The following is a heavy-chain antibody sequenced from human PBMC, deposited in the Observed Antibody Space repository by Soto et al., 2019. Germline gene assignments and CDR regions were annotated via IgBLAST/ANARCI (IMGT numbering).Heavy chain of an antibody. CDR1: GYTFTRYN. Sequence: ASVKVSCKASGYTFTRYNVHWVRQAPGQGLEWMAIINPSGGTTYYVQKFEGRVTLTTDTSTSTVYMELSSLRSDDTAVYYCARMSGSLGAFDIWGQGTMVTVS. CDR3: ARMSGSLGAFDI. J-gene: IGHJ3*02. D-gene: IGHD2-15*01. CDR2: INPSGGTT. V-gene: IGHV1-46*01.